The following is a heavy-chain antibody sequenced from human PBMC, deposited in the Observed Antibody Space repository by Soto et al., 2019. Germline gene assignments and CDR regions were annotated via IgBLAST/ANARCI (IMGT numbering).Heavy chain of an antibody. Sequence: QVQLVQSGAEEKKPGSSVKVSCKASGCTFSSYAISWVRQAPGQGLEWMGGIIPIFGTANYAQKFQGRVTITADKSTSTAYMELSSLRSEDTAVDYCARKWLVDGGYYAGMDVWGQGTTVTVSS. CDR2: IIPIFGTA. V-gene: IGHV1-69*06. J-gene: IGHJ6*02. CDR3: ARKWLVDGGYYAGMDV. CDR1: GCTFSSYA. D-gene: IGHD6-19*01.